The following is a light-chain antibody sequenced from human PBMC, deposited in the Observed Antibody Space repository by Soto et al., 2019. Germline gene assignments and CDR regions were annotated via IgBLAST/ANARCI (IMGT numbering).Light chain of an antibody. CDR2: GAS. J-gene: IGKJ1*01. CDR3: QQYNNWTWT. CDR1: QSFSTD. Sequence: EIVMTQSPATLSVSPGQRVTLSCRAGQSFSTDLSCYQHNPGQAPRLLSYGASTRATGIPARFSGTGSGTEFTLTISSLQSEDFAVYYCQQYNNWTWTFCQGNKVDIK. V-gene: IGKV3-15*01.